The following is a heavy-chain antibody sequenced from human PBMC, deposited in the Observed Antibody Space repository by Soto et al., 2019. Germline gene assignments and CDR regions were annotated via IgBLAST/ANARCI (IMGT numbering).Heavy chain of an antibody. CDR1: GYTFTSYW. CDR3: MRQLGVDADNWFHP. Sequence: SLKISCVASGYTFTSYWIGWVRQMPGKGLEWMGIIYPGDSDTRYSPSFRGQVTISADKSISTAYLQWGSLKASDTAMYYCMRQLGVDADNWFHPWGQGTLVTVSS. D-gene: IGHD2-8*01. CDR2: IYPGDSDT. V-gene: IGHV5-51*01. J-gene: IGHJ5*02.